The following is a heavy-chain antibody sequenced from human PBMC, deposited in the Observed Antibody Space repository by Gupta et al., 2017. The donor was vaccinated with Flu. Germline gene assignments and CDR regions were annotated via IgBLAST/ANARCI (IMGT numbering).Heavy chain of an antibody. CDR2: INPNSDGT. Sequence: VRQAPGQGLVWLGRINPNSDGTNYAQKFQGRVTMTRDTSINTAYMELSRLRSDDTAVYYCARVHYAGDEGDYWGQGTLVTVSS. J-gene: IGHJ4*02. CDR3: ARVHYAGDEGDY. D-gene: IGHD7-27*01. V-gene: IGHV1-2*06.